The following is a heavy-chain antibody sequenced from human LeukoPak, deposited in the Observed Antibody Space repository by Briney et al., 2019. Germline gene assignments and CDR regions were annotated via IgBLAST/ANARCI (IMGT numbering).Heavy chain of an antibody. V-gene: IGHV3-53*01. CDR3: ARLAVAGLYYFDY. CDR2: IYSGGST. CDR1: GFTVSSNY. D-gene: IGHD6-19*01. J-gene: IGHJ4*02. Sequence: GGSLRLSCAASGFTVSSNYMSWVRQAPGKGLEWVSVIYSGGSTYYVDSVKGRFTISRDNSKNTLYLQMNSLRAEDTAVYYCARLAVAGLYYFDYWGQGTLVTVSS.